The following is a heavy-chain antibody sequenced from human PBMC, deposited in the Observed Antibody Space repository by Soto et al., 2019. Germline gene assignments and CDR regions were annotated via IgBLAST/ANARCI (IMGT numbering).Heavy chain of an antibody. Sequence: WTWVRQPPGTGLEWIGYLYDSGSTNYKSSLKSRVTISADTSKNQFSLKLSSVTAADTAVYYCARENCRGGRCFGMDVWGQGTTVTVSS. V-gene: IGHV4-59*01. J-gene: IGHJ6*02. CDR3: ARENCRGGRCFGMDV. D-gene: IGHD2-15*01. CDR2: LYDSGST.